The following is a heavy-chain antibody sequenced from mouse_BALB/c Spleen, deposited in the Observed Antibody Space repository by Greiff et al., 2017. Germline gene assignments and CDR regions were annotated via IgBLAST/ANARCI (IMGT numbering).Heavy chain of an antibody. D-gene: IGHD1-1*01. CDR1: GYSITSDYA. CDR3: AEFYYGSSYLAMDY. V-gene: IGHV3-2*02. Sequence: VQLKESGPGLVKPSQSLSLTCTVTGYSITSDYAWNWIRQFPGNKLEWMGYISYSGSTSYNPSLKSRISITRDTSKNQFFLQLNSVTTEDTATYYCAEFYYGSSYLAMDYWGQGTSVTVSS. CDR2: ISYSGST. J-gene: IGHJ4*01.